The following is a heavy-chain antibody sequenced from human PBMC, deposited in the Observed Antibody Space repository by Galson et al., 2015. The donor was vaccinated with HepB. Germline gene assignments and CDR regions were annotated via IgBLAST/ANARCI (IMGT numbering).Heavy chain of an antibody. Sequence: SGAEVKKPGESLKISCKGSGYTFTNYWIAWVRQMPGEGLEWMGIIYPGDSGTRYNPSFQGQVTISADKSFSTAYLQWSSLKASDTAMYCCARRNDSSHYGMDVWGQGTTVTVSS. CDR3: ARRNDSSHYGMDV. CDR1: GYTFTNYW. V-gene: IGHV5-51*01. CDR2: IYPGDSGT. J-gene: IGHJ6*02. D-gene: IGHD6-13*01.